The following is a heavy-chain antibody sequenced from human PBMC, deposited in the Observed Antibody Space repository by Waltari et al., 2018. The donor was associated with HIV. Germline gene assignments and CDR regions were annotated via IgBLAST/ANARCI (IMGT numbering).Heavy chain of an antibody. CDR1: GASFTDYY. D-gene: IGHD2-15*01. CDR3: ARGTYRNGGGLPFDF. J-gene: IGHJ4*02. Sequence: VQLQQWGAGLLKPSETLSRTCAVYGASFTDYYWSWIRQTPGKGLEWIGEINHSGTTNDNPSLKRRVAMSLDTSKNQFSLNLTAVTAADTAMYYCARGTYRNGGGLPFDFWDQGTLVTVSS. V-gene: IGHV4-34*02. CDR2: INHSGTT.